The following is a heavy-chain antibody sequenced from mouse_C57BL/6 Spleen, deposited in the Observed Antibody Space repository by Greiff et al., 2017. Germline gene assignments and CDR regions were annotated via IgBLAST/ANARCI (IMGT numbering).Heavy chain of an antibody. D-gene: IGHD1-1*01. CDR1: GYTFTDYY. CDR2: TNPNNGGT. V-gene: IGHV1-26*01. Sequence: VQLQQSGPELVKPGASVKISCKASGYTFTDYYMNWVKQSHGKSLEWIGDTNPNNGGTSYNQKFKGKATLTVDKSSSTAYMELRSLTSEDSAVYYCARGLYYYGSIDYWGQGTTLTVSS. CDR3: ARGLYYYGSIDY. J-gene: IGHJ2*01.